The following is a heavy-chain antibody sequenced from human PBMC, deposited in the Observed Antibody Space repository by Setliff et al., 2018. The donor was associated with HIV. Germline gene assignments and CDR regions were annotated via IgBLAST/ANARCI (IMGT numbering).Heavy chain of an antibody. CDR1: GNSFSGYH. V-gene: IGHV4-4*07. D-gene: IGHD3-10*01. J-gene: IGHJ4*02. Sequence: SETLSLTCNYSGNSFSGYHWNWIRQPAGKGLEWLGRIYYTGSTEYNPSLKSRLTMSMDTSKDQFSLRLVSLTTAETAVYYCARSIYGSGTYPLDVWGPGTLVTVSS. CDR2: IYYTGST. CDR3: ARSIYGSGTYPLDV.